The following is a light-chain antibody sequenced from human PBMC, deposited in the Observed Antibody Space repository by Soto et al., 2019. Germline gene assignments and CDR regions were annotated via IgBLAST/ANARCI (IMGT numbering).Light chain of an antibody. J-gene: IGKJ4*01. CDR3: QQSYSVPLT. Sequence: DIQMTQSPSSLSASVGDRVTITCRASQNIVNYLNWYQRKPGEAPKLLIYGASSLQRGVPSRFSGSGSGTHFTLTISTLQPEDFATFYCQQSYSVPLTFGGGTKVEIK. CDR2: GAS. CDR1: QNIVNY. V-gene: IGKV1-39*01.